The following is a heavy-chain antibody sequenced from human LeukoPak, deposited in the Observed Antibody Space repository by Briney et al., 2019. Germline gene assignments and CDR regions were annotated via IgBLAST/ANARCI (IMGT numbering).Heavy chain of an antibody. CDR1: GYSFTSYW. Sequence: GESLKISCKGSGYSFTSYWIGWVRQMPGKGLEWMGIIYPGDSDTRYSPSFQGQVTISADKSISTAYLQWSSLKASDTAMYYCARGVEVVAATFIELRWFDPWGQGTLVTVSS. D-gene: IGHD2-15*01. CDR2: IYPGDSDT. CDR3: ARGVEVVAATFIELRWFDP. V-gene: IGHV5-51*01. J-gene: IGHJ5*02.